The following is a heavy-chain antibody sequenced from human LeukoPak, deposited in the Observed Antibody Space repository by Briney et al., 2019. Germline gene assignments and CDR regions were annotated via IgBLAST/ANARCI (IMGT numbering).Heavy chain of an antibody. CDR3: ARGVYYNGAYHYSGGFYYFDY. Sequence: SETLSLTCGVSGSSINSGYYWAWIRQPPGKGLEWIGSMDHSGSYYSSPSLKSRVSIALDSSKKSFSLELRSVTAADTAVYFCARGVYYNGAYHYSGGFYYFDYWGQGTLVTVSS. V-gene: IGHV4-38-2*01. J-gene: IGHJ4*02. CDR2: MDHSGSY. D-gene: IGHD3-10*01. CDR1: GSSINSGYY.